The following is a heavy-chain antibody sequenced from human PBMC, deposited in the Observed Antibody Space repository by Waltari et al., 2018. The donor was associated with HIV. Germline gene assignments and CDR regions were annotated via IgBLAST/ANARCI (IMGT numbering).Heavy chain of an antibody. Sequence: QVQVQQWGAGLLKSSETMSLTCAVYGGSFSGYYWRWIRQPPGKGLEWIGEINHSGRTKYNPSLKSRVTISVDTSTNQFSRKLRSVTAADTAVYYCARGRSYYYGSGSLLGFDYWGQGTLVTVSS. V-gene: IGHV4-34*01. J-gene: IGHJ4*02. CDR2: INHSGRT. D-gene: IGHD3-10*01. CDR3: ARGRSYYYGSGSLLGFDY. CDR1: GGSFSGYY.